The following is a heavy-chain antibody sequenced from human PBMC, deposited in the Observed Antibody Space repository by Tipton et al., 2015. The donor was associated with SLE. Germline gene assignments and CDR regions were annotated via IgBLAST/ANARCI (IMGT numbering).Heavy chain of an antibody. V-gene: IGHV4-31*03. CDR1: GDSISSGSYY. Sequence: TLSLTCTVSGDSISSGSYYWSCIRQPAGKGLEWIGYIYYSGSTYYNPSLKSRVTISVDTSKNQFSLKLSSVTAADTAVYYCARGGRFLEWLTYWGQGTLVTVSS. CDR2: IYYSGST. D-gene: IGHD3-3*01. J-gene: IGHJ4*02. CDR3: ARGGRFLEWLTY.